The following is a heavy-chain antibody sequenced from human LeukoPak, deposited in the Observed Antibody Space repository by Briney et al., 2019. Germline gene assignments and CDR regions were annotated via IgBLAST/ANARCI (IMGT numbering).Heavy chain of an antibody. CDR1: GFTFSSYA. Sequence: GGSLRLSCAASGFTFSSYAMHWVRQAPGKGLEWVAVISYDGSNKYYADSVKGRFTISRDNSKNTLYLQMNSLRAEDTAVYYCASSSGYFGKFLFDYWGQGTLVTVSS. J-gene: IGHJ4*02. CDR3: ASSSGYFGKFLFDY. CDR2: ISYDGSNK. D-gene: IGHD3-22*01. V-gene: IGHV3-30*04.